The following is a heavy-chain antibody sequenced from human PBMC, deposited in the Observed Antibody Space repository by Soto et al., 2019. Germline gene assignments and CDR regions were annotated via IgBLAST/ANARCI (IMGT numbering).Heavy chain of an antibody. V-gene: IGHV4-4*02. CDR2: SHQSGNT. Sequence: QVQLQESGPGLVKPSGTLSLTCAVSGVSIGSHDWWTWVRQPPGKGLEWIGESHQSGNTNYNSSLESPVTLSLDTSKNHFSLQLSSVTVADTAVYYCATRDTGRVYWGQGTLVTVSS. CDR1: GVSIGSHDW. D-gene: IGHD5-18*01. CDR3: ATRDTGRVY. J-gene: IGHJ4*02.